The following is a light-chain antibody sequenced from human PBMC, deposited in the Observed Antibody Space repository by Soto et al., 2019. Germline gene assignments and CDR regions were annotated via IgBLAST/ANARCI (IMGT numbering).Light chain of an antibody. Sequence: QSALTQPPSVSAAPGQKVTFSCSGSSSNIGKNYVSWYQQVPGTAPKLLIYEDNKRRSGIPDRFSGSKSGTSATLGITGLQTGXXADYYCGXXXXXXXVXVFGTGTKVTV. CDR3: GXXXXXXXVXV. CDR2: EDN. V-gene: IGLV1-51*02. CDR1: SSNIGKNY. J-gene: IGLJ1*01.